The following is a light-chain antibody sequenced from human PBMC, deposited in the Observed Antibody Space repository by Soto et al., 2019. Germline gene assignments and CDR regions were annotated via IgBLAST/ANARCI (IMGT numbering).Light chain of an antibody. CDR2: DAS. J-gene: IGKJ5*01. CDR3: KQYENLPT. V-gene: IGKV1-33*01. Sequence: DIQMTQSPSSLSASVGDRVTITCQASHNINNYLNWYQQKPGRAPKLLIYDASNLEAGVSSRFRGSGSGTDFTFTISRLQPEYIEKYYCKQYENLPTLGQGTRLEIK. CDR1: HNINNY.